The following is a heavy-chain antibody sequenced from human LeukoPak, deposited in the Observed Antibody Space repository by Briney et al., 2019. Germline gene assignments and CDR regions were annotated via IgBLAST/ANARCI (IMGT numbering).Heavy chain of an antibody. CDR1: GDSVSNKNTA. D-gene: IGHD5-18*01. CDR2: TYYRSKWYN. CDR3: ARDLKDGFDVDTAMAYYYGMDV. Sequence: SQTLSLTCAISGDSVSNKNTAWNWIRQSPSRGLEWLGRTYYRSKWYNDYAVSVKGRITINPDTSKNQFSLQLNSVTPEDTAVYYCARDLKDGFDVDTAMAYYYGMDVWGQGTTVTVSS. V-gene: IGHV6-1*01. J-gene: IGHJ6*02.